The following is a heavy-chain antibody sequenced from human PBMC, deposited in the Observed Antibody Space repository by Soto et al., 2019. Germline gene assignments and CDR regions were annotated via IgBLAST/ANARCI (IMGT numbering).Heavy chain of an antibody. D-gene: IGHD2-21*02. V-gene: IGHV4-4*07. CDR2: IYTSGST. CDR1: GGSISSYY. J-gene: IGHJ4*02. CDR3: SREGCGGDCYPPYYFDY. Sequence: SETLSLTCTVSGGSISSYYWSWIRQPAGKGLEWIGRIYTSGSTNYNPSLKSRVTMSVDTSKNQFSLKLSSVTAADTAVYYCSREGCGGDCYPPYYFDYWGQGTLVTVSS.